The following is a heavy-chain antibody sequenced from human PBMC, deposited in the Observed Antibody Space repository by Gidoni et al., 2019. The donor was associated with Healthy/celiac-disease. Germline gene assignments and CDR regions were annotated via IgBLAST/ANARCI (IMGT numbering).Heavy chain of an antibody. Sequence: QVQLVESGGGVVQPGRSLRLSCAASGFTFSSYGMHWVRQAPGKGLEWVAVISYDGSNKYYADSVKGRFTISRDNSKNTLYLQMNSLRAEDTAVYYCAKPPPSHRTYYYGSGSYYNPYYFDYWGQGTLVTVSS. J-gene: IGHJ4*02. CDR1: GFTFSSYG. CDR3: AKPPPSHRTYYYGSGSYYNPYYFDY. V-gene: IGHV3-30*18. D-gene: IGHD3-10*01. CDR2: ISYDGSNK.